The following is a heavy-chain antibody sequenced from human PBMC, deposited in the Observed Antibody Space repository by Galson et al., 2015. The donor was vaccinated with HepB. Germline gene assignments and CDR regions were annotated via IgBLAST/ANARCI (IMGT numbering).Heavy chain of an antibody. CDR1: GGTFSSYA. CDR3: ARDASPAPFPRHYGSGSFWCGWFDP. V-gene: IGHV1-69*13. D-gene: IGHD3-10*01. CDR2: IIPIFGTA. J-gene: IGHJ5*02. Sequence: SVKVSCKASGGTFSSYAISWVRQAPGQGLEWMGGIIPIFGTANYAQKFQGRVTITADESTSTAYMELSSLRSEDTAVYYCARDASPAPFPRHYGSGSFWCGWFDPWGQGTLVTVSS.